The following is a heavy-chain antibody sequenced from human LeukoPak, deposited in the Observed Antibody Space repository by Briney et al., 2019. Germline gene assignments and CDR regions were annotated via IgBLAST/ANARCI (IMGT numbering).Heavy chain of an antibody. V-gene: IGHV1-2*02. J-gene: IGHJ4*02. Sequence: ASVKVSCKASGYTFTGYYMHWVRQAPGQGLEWMGWINPNSGGTNYAQKFQGRVTMTRDTSISTAYMELSRLRSDDTAVYYCARDNRGYDYVWGGYLDYWGQGTLVTVSS. CDR1: GYTFTGYY. D-gene: IGHD3-16*02. CDR3: ARDNRGYDYVWGGYLDY. CDR2: INPNSGGT.